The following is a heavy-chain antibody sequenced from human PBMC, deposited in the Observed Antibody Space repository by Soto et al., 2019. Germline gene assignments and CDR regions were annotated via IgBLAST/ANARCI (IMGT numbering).Heavy chain of an antibody. CDR1: GGTFSSYA. J-gene: IGHJ5*02. Sequence: SVKVSCKASGGTFSSYAISWVRQAPGQGLEWLGGIIPIFGTANYAQKFQGRVTITADESTSTAYMELSSLRFEDTAVYYCANGPSIAAAGTVRAYWFDPWGQGTLVTVSS. V-gene: IGHV1-69*13. CDR3: ANGPSIAAAGTVRAYWFDP. D-gene: IGHD6-13*01. CDR2: IIPIFGTA.